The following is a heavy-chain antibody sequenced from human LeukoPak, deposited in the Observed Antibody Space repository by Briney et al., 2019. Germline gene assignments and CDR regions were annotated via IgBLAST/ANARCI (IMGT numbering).Heavy chain of an antibody. CDR1: GFTLNNYA. J-gene: IGHJ4*02. CDR3: ARKYSGTNPFDY. V-gene: IGHV3-23*01. Sequence: GGSLRLSCAASGFTLNNYAMSWGRQAPGRGVGWVSIINNSGGSTYYADSVKGRFTISRDLSKNTLYLQMNSLRAEDTALYYCARKYSGTNPFDYWGQGTLVTVSS. D-gene: IGHD1-26*01. CDR2: INNSGGST.